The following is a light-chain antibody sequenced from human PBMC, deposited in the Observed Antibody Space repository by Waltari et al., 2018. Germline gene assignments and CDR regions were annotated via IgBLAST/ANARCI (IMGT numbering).Light chain of an antibody. V-gene: IGLV2-23*02. CDR1: SSDVGSYNL. CDR2: EVS. Sequence: QSALTQPASVSGSPGQSITISCTGTSSDVGSYNLVSWYQQHPGKAPNLMIYEVSKRPSGGSNRFSGSKSGKTASLTISGLQAEDEADYYCCSYAGSSTFPRVFGGGTKLTVL. J-gene: IGLJ3*02. CDR3: CSYAGSSTFPRV.